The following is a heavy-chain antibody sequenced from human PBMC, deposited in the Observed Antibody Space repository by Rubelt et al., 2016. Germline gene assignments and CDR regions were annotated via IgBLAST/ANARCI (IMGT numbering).Heavy chain of an antibody. CDR3: ARTGGVGGYSYGYPLY. J-gene: IGHJ4*02. CDR2: ISAYNGNT. D-gene: IGHD5-18*01. CDR1: GYTFTMYV. Sequence: GASVKVSCKASGYTFTMYVIHWVRQAPGQGLEWMGWISAYNGNTNYAQKFQGRVTMTTDTSTGTASMELRSLRSDDTAVYYCARTGGVGGYSYGYPLYWGQGTLVTVSS. V-gene: IGHV1-18*01.